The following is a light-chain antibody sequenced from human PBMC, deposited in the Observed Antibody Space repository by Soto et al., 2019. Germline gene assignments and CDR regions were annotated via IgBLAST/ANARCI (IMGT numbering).Light chain of an antibody. CDR1: SSDVGGYNY. CDR2: EVI. Sequence: QSALTQPASVSGSPGQSITISCTGTSSDVGGYNYVSWYQQHPDKAPKLIICEVINRPSGVSNRFSGSKSGNTASLTISGLQAEDEADYYCSSYTSRDNLVFGNGTKVTV. CDR3: SSYTSRDNLV. V-gene: IGLV2-14*01. J-gene: IGLJ1*01.